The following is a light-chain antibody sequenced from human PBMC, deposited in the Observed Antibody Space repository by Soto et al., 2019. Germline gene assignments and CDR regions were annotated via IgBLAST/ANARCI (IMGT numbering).Light chain of an antibody. CDR1: QRVGLN. V-gene: IGKV3-20*01. J-gene: IGKJ1*01. CDR3: QQYGSSPRT. CDR2: GAS. Sequence: IVITQSPATLSVSAGERATLSCRASQRVGLNLAWYQQKPGQAPRLLIYGASSRASGIPDRFSGSGSGTDFTLSISRLEPEDFAVYYCQQYGSSPRTFGQGTKVDI.